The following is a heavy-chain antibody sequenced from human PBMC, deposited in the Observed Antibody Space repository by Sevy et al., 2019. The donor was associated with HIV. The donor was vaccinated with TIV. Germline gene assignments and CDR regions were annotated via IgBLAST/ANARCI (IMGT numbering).Heavy chain of an antibody. J-gene: IGHJ4*02. D-gene: IGHD3-22*01. CDR3: VSHYDTSGYYFDY. CDR2: IYHSGTT. Sequence: SETLSLTCSVSAGSLTSEAYYWSWIRQHPGKGREWIGYIYHSGTTYYNPSLKSRVTMSIDTSKEYFSLNLSSVTAAETAVYYCVSHYDTSGYYFDYWGQGTLVTVSS. CDR1: AGSLTSEAYY. V-gene: IGHV4-31*03.